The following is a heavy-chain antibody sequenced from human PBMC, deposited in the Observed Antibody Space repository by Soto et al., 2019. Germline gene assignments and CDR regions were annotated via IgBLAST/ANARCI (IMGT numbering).Heavy chain of an antibody. Sequence: EVQLVESGGGLVQPGGSLKLSCAASGFTFSGSAMHWVRQASGKGLEWVGRIRSKANSYATAYAASGKGRFTISRDDSKNTAYLQMNSLKTEDTAVYYCTRDNSHGVFDYWGQGTLVTVSS. CDR2: IRSKANSYAT. CDR1: GFTFSGSA. D-gene: IGHD1-1*01. V-gene: IGHV3-73*01. CDR3: TRDNSHGVFDY. J-gene: IGHJ4*02.